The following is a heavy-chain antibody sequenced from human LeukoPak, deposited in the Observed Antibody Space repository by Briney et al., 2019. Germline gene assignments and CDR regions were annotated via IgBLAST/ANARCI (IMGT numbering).Heavy chain of an antibody. Sequence: PGGSLRLSCAASGFTFSSYGMHWVRQAPGKGLEWVAFIRYDGSNKYYADSVKGRFTISRDNSKNTLYLQMNSLRAEDTAVYYCARTGKTYSSSWYYSDYWGQGTLVTVSS. J-gene: IGHJ4*02. CDR3: ARTGKTYSSSWYYSDY. D-gene: IGHD6-13*01. CDR1: GFTFSSYG. V-gene: IGHV3-30*02. CDR2: IRYDGSNK.